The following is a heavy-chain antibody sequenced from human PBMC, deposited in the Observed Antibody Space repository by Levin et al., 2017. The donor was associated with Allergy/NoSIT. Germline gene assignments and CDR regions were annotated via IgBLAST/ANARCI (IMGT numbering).Heavy chain of an antibody. D-gene: IGHD1-1*01. CDR2: VSYDRGYK. CDR3: AREPPVTTGPICCYGMDG. V-gene: IGHV3-30-3*01. J-gene: IGHJ6*02. CDR1: GFTFGTYA. Sequence: GGSLRLSCAASGFTFGTYAIHWVRQAPGKGLEWVADVSYDRGYKYYADSVKGRFTISSDSSKNTVYLQMNSLTTEDTAVYYCAREPPVTTGPICCYGMDGWGQGTTVTVSS.